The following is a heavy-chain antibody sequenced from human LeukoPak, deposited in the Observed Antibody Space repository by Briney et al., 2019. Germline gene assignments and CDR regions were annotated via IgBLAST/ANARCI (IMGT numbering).Heavy chain of an antibody. CDR1: GYTFTSYA. J-gene: IGHJ6*03. CDR2: INPSGGST. V-gene: IGHV1-46*01. D-gene: IGHD5-12*01. Sequence: ASVKVSCKASGYTFTSYAMHWVRQAPGQRLEWMGIINPSGGSTSYAQKFQGRVTMTRDMSTSTVYMELSSLRSEDTAVYYCARVVATNHMDVWGKGTTVTVSS. CDR3: ARVVATNHMDV.